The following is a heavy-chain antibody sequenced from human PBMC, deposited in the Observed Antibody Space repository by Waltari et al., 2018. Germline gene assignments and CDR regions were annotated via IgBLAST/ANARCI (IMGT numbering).Heavy chain of an antibody. J-gene: IGHJ6*03. Sequence: QVQLVQSGAEVKKPGASVKVYCKTSGYNLNTYDMNWVRQAPGQGLEWMGWMNPNSGYTVSAQKFQGRVTFTRDTSISTAYMELSSLRSEDAAVYYCVRVNLLLHYMDVWGKGTTVTISS. CDR3: VRVNLLLHYMDV. CDR1: GYNLNTYD. D-gene: IGHD2-21*01. V-gene: IGHV1-8*03. CDR2: MNPNSGYT.